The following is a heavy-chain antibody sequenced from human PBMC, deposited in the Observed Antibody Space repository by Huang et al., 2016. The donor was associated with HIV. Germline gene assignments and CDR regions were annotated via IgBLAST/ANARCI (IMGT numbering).Heavy chain of an antibody. CDR1: GFTFSSYW. CDR2: RKQDGSEK. Sequence: EVQLVESGGGLVQPGGSLRLSCTASGFTFSSYWMSWVRQAPGKGLEWVANRKQDGSEKYYGDSVKGRFSISRDNAKNSLYLQMNSLRAEDTAVYYCARRLRYYYGSGRTSGYFDYWGQGTLVTVSS. J-gene: IGHJ4*02. D-gene: IGHD3-10*01. CDR3: ARRLRYYYGSGRTSGYFDY. V-gene: IGHV3-7*01.